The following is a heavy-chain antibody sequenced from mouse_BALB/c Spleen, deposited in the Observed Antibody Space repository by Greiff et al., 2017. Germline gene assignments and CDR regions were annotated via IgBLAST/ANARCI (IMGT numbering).Heavy chain of an antibody. J-gene: IGHJ4*01. CDR1: GYAFTNYL. CDR3: AREARAFYAMDY. V-gene: IGHV1-54*03. D-gene: IGHD3-1*01. CDR2: INPGSGGT. Sequence: QVQLQQSGAELVRPGTSVKVSCKASGYAFTNYLIEWVKQRPGQGLEWIGVINPGSGGTNYNEKFKGKATLTADKSSSTAYMQLSSLTSDDSAVYFCAREARAFYAMDYWGQGTSVTVSS.